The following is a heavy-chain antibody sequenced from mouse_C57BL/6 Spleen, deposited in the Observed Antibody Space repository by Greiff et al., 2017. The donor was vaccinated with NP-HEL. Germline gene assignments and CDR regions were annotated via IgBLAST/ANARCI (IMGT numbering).Heavy chain of an antibody. CDR2: IDPETGGT. J-gene: IGHJ2*01. CDR1: GYTFTDYE. V-gene: IGHV1-15*01. Sequence: QVQLQQSGAELVRPGASVTLSCKASGYTFTDYEMHWVKQTPVHGLEWIGAIDPETGGTAYNQKFKGKAILTADKSSSTAYMELRSLTSEDSAVYYCTRRGAYDPGAFDYWGQGTTLTVSS. D-gene: IGHD6-5*01. CDR3: TRRGAYDPGAFDY.